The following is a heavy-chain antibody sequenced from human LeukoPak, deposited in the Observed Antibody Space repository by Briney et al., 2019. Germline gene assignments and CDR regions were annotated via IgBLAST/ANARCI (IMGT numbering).Heavy chain of an antibody. J-gene: IGHJ3*02. CDR3: ARGGVIFGFDM. Sequence: SETLSLTCTVSGYSISSGYYWGWIRQPPGKGLEWIGSIYHSGSTYYNPSLKSRVTISVDASKNQFSLKLSSVTAADTAVYYCARGGVIFGFDMWGQGTMVTVSS. V-gene: IGHV4-38-2*02. CDR2: IYHSGST. CDR1: GYSISSGYY. D-gene: IGHD3-10*01.